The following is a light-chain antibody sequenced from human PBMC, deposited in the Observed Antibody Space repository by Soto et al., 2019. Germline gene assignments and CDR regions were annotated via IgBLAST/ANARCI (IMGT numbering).Light chain of an antibody. J-gene: IGKJ1*01. Sequence: KVVAPFSATLAVSPGEGATLSRRASQSVSSNLAWYQQKPGQTPRLLIDAASTRATGIPARFSGRASGTEFTLTISSLQSKDLAVYYCQHYDNWPRAFGQGTKVDIK. CDR2: AAS. V-gene: IGKV3-15*01. CDR1: QSVSSN. CDR3: QHYDNWPRA.